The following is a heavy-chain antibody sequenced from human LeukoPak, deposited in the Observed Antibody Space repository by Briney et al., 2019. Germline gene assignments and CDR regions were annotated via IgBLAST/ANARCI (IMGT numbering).Heavy chain of an antibody. V-gene: IGHV4-4*07. D-gene: IGHD3-22*01. CDR1: GYSISSGYY. J-gene: IGHJ4*02. CDR2: IYTSGST. Sequence: PSETLSLTCTVSGYSISSGYYWSWIRQPAGKGLEWIGRIYTSGSTNYNPSLKSRVTMSVDTSKNQFSLKLSSVTAADTAVYYCARGTYYYDSSGHVYFDYWGQGTLVTVSS. CDR3: ARGTYYYDSSGHVYFDY.